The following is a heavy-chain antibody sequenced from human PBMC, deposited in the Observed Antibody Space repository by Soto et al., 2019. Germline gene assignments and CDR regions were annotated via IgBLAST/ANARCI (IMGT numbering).Heavy chain of an antibody. CDR1: GFTFSSYD. CDR3: ARGQYYDILTGSYYFGY. J-gene: IGHJ4*02. V-gene: IGHV3-13*05. Sequence: GGSLRLSCAASGFTFSSYDMHWVRQATGKGLEWVSAIGTAGDPYYPGSVKGRFTISRENAKNSLYLQMNSLRAGDTAVYYCARGQYYDILTGSYYFGYWGQGTLVTVSS. D-gene: IGHD3-9*01. CDR2: IGTAGDP.